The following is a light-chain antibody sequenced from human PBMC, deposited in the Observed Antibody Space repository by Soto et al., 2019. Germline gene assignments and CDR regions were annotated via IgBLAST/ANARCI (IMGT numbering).Light chain of an antibody. CDR1: QSVTDSY. V-gene: IGKV3-20*01. J-gene: IGKJ4*01. CDR3: QQYGSSPVT. CDR2: GTS. Sequence: DIVLTQSPGTLSLSVGERAALSCRASQSVTDSYLAWYQQKPGQATRLIIYGTSIKATGISDRFTGSGSGTDFTLTISRLEPEDFAVYYCQQYGSSPVTFGGGTRVEI.